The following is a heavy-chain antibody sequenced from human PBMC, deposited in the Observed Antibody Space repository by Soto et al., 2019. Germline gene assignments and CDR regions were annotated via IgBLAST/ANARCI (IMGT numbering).Heavy chain of an antibody. CDR1: GFSLSTSGVG. CDR2: IYWDDDK. Sequence: GSGPTLVNPTQTLTLTCTFSGFSLSTSGVGVGWIRQPPGKALEWLALIYWDDDKRYSPSLKSRLTITKDTSKNQVVLTMTNMDPLDTATYYCARARYFDWLPSFDYWGQGTLVTVSS. CDR3: ARARYFDWLPSFDY. V-gene: IGHV2-5*02. D-gene: IGHD3-9*01. J-gene: IGHJ4*02.